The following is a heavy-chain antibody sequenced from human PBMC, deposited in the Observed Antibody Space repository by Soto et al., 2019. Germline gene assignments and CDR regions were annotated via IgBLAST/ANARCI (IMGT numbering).Heavy chain of an antibody. J-gene: IGHJ6*02. CDR2: IDPSDSYT. CDR3: AAGLYCSGGSCYYYYGMDV. D-gene: IGHD2-15*01. V-gene: IGHV5-10-1*01. Sequence: PGDSLKISCKGSGYSFTSYWISWVRQMPGKGLEWMGRIDPSDSYTNYSPSFQGHATISADKSISTAYLQWSSLKASDTAMYYCAAGLYCSGGSCYYYYGMDVWGQGTTVTVS. CDR1: GYSFTSYW.